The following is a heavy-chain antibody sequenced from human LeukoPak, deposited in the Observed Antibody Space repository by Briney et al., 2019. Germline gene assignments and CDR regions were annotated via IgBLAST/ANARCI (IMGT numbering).Heavy chain of an antibody. Sequence: SCKASGYTFTSYGMHWVRQAPGKGLEWVAIIWYDGSKNYYADSVKGRFTISRDNSKNTLYLQMNSLRAEDTAVYYCARVVYSNGWYIDYWGQGTLVTVSS. J-gene: IGHJ4*02. CDR1: GYTFTSYG. CDR3: ARVVYSNGWYIDY. V-gene: IGHV3-33*01. D-gene: IGHD6-19*01. CDR2: IWYDGSKN.